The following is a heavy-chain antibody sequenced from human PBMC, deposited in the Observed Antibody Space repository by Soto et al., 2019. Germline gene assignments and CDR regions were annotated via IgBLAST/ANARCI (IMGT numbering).Heavy chain of an antibody. CDR1: GYTFNTSD. Sequence: QVQLVQSGAEVKKPGASVKVSCKASGYTFNTSDINWVRQATGQGLEWLGWMKPNSGNTGYAQKFQGRITMTRNTPISTAYMELRSLRSEHTAVYYCARRLGYNRFDYWGQGTLVTVSS. CDR2: MKPNSGNT. V-gene: IGHV1-8*01. J-gene: IGHJ4*02. CDR3: ARRLGYNRFDY. D-gene: IGHD5-12*01.